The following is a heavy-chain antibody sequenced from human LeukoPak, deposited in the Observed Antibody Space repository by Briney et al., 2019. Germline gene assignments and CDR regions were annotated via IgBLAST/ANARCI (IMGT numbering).Heavy chain of an antibody. Sequence: GGSLRLSXAASGFTFSDYTLNWVRQAPGEGLEWVSCITSSSDYIYYADSVQGRFTISRDYAKNSLYLQMDSLRAEDTAVYFWARDGVGAIPFDYWGQGILVTVSS. D-gene: IGHD1-26*01. V-gene: IGHV3-21*01. CDR3: ARDGVGAIPFDY. CDR2: ITSSSDYI. J-gene: IGHJ4*02. CDR1: GFTFSDYT.